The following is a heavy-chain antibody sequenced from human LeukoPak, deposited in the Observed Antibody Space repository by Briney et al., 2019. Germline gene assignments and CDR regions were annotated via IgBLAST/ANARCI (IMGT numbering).Heavy chain of an antibody. CDR3: ARDRSGYSYSQYFNM. V-gene: IGHV4-39*07. D-gene: IGHD5-18*01. CDR1: GGSIGSSSYY. Sequence: SETLSLTCTVSGGSIGSSSYYWGWIRQPPGKGLEWIGSIFYSGSTYYNPSLNSRITISIDMSKNQFSLNLSSVTAADTAVYYCARDRSGYSYSQYFNMWGQGTMVTVSP. J-gene: IGHJ3*02. CDR2: IFYSGST.